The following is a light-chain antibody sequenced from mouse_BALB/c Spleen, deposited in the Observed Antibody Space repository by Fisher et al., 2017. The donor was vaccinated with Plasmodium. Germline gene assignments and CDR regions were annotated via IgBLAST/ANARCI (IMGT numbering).Light chain of an antibody. CDR1: QSLVYSNGNTS. CDR3: FQGSHVPPT. V-gene: IGKV1-110*01. CDR2: TVS. Sequence: DIVLTQTTLSLPVSHGDQASISCRSSQSLVYSNGNTSLHWYLQEPGQSPKLLIYTVSNRFSGVPDRFSGSGSVTDFTLKISRVEAEDLGVYYCFQGSHVPPTFGGGTKLEIK. J-gene: IGKJ1*01.